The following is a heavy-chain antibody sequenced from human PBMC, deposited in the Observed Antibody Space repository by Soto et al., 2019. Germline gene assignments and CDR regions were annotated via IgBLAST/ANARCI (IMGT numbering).Heavy chain of an antibody. CDR2: IYYSGST. CDR3: ARDSSGYYHFDS. J-gene: IGHJ4*02. V-gene: IGHV4-31*03. CDR1: GGSISSGGYY. Sequence: QVQLQESGPGLVKPSQTLSLTCTVSGGSISSGGYYCNWIRQHPGKGLEWIGYIYYSGSTYYNTSIKSRVTISVDTSKNQFSLNLTSVTAADTAVYYCARDSSGYYHFDSWGQGTLVTVSS. D-gene: IGHD3-22*01.